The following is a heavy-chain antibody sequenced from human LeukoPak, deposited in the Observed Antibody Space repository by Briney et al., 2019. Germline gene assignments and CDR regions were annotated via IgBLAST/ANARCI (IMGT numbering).Heavy chain of an antibody. CDR2: IYTGGNT. CDR3: AKHYCSSTTCYVNWFDP. Sequence: GGSLRLSCAASGFTVSINHMNWVRQAPGKGLEWVSVIYTGGNTYYADSVKGRFTISRDNSKNTLYLQMNSLRAEDTAVYYCAKHYCSSTTCYVNWFDPWGQGTLVTVSS. J-gene: IGHJ5*02. D-gene: IGHD2-2*01. V-gene: IGHV3-66*04. CDR1: GFTVSINH.